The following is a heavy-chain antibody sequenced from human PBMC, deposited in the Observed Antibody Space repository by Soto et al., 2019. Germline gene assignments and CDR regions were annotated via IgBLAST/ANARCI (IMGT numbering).Heavy chain of an antibody. CDR1: GFTFSSYA. V-gene: IGHV3-23*01. Sequence: GGSLRLSCAASGFTFSSYAMSWVRQAPGKGLEWVSAISGSGGSTYYADSVKGRFTISRDNSKNTLYLQMNSLRAEDTAVYYCAKDLGYSSSWPTPTDYWGQGTLVTV. D-gene: IGHD6-13*01. CDR3: AKDLGYSSSWPTPTDY. J-gene: IGHJ4*02. CDR2: ISGSGGST.